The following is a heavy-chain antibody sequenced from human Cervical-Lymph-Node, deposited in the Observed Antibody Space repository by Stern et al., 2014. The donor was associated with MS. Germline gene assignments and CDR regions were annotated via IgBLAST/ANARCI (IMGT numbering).Heavy chain of an antibody. Sequence: VQLEESGGGVVQPGRSLRLSCAASGFTFSSYGMHWVRQAPGKGLEWVAVIWDDGSNKYYADSVKGRFTISRDNSKNTLYLQMNSLRAEDTAVYYCARSSSPSPYYYYGMDVWGQGTTVTVSS. CDR1: GFTFSSYG. J-gene: IGHJ6*02. CDR2: IWDDGSNK. CDR3: ARSSSPSPYYYYGMDV. D-gene: IGHD6-13*01. V-gene: IGHV3-33*01.